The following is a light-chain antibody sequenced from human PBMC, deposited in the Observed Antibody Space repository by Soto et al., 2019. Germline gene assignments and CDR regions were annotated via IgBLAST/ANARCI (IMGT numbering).Light chain of an antibody. V-gene: IGKV3-15*01. J-gene: IGKJ1*01. Sequence: EIVKTQSPATLSVSPGERATLSCRASQSVSSNLAWYQQKPGQAPSLLIYGASTRATGIPARFSGSGSGTDFTLTISSLQSEDFAVYYCQQYNNWPRTFGQGTKVDIK. CDR2: GAS. CDR3: QQYNNWPRT. CDR1: QSVSSN.